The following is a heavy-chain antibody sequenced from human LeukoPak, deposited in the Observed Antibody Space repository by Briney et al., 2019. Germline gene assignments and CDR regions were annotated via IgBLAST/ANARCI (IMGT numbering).Heavy chain of an antibody. V-gene: IGHV3-15*01. CDR3: TTGGGTMDF. CDR1: GVTVSNTW. CDR2: FTSRSAGGTI. Sequence: GGSLRLSCTASGVTVSNTWMSWVRQAPGKGLEWVGLFTSRSAGGTIHYAAPVQGRFTILAEDSKNTWYLQMNGLQIEDTGIYYCTTGGGTMDFWGQGTLVSVSS. D-gene: IGHD2-15*01. J-gene: IGHJ4*02.